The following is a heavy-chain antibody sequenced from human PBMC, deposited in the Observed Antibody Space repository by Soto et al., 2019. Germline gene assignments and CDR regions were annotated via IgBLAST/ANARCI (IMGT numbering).Heavy chain of an antibody. V-gene: IGHV3-33*01. CDR2: IWYDGSNK. J-gene: IGHJ6*02. CDR3: ARDPIGDQLLSYYYYGMDV. CDR1: GFTFSSYG. Sequence: GGSLRLSCAASGFTFSSYGMHWVRQAPGKGLEWVAVIWYDGSNKYYADSVKGRFTISRDNSKNTLYLQMNSLRAEDTAVYYCARDPIGDQLLSYYYYGMDVWGQGTTVTVSS. D-gene: IGHD2-2*01.